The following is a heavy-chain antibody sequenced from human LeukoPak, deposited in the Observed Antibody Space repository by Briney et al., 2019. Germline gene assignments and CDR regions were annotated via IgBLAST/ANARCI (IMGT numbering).Heavy chain of an antibody. CDR2: IYSGGST. D-gene: IGHD6-19*01. CDR1: GFTVSSNY. V-gene: IGHV3-53*01. Sequence: GGSLRLSCAASGFTVSSNYMSWVRQAPGKGLEWVSVIYSGGSTYYADSVKGRFTISRDNSKNTLYLQMNSLRAEDTAVYYCARDIRYSSGRGYFYYYYGMDVWGQGTTVTVSS. CDR3: ARDIRYSSGRGYFYYYYGMDV. J-gene: IGHJ6*02.